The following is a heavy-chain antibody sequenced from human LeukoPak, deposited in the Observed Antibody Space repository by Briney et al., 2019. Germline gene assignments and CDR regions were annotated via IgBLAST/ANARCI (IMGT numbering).Heavy chain of an antibody. J-gene: IGHJ6*03. D-gene: IGHD2-15*01. CDR3: ARNEVVAAAPDYYYYYMDV. CDR1: GYTFTSYD. CDR2: MNPNSGNT. V-gene: IGHV1-8*01. Sequence: ASVKVSCKASGYTFTSYDINWVRQATGQGLEWMGWMNPNSGNTGYAQKFQGRVTMTRNTSISTAYMELSSLRSEDTAVYYCARNEVVAAAPDYYYYYMDVWGKGTTVTVSS.